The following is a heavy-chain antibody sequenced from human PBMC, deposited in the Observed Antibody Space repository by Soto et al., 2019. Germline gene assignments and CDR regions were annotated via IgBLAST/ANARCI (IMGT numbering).Heavy chain of an antibody. CDR1: GFTLRTNG. D-gene: IGHD3-22*01. J-gene: IGHJ3*02. V-gene: IGHV3-23*01. CDR3: ARPRDTMIVVMDHAFDI. CDR2: FSGSGDDT. Sequence: GGSLRLSCAATGFTLRTNGMSWVRQAPGKGLEWVSSFSGSGDDTWYADSLKGRFTISRDNSKNTVYLQMNSLRSEDTAVYYCARPRDTMIVVMDHAFDIWGQGTMVTVSS.